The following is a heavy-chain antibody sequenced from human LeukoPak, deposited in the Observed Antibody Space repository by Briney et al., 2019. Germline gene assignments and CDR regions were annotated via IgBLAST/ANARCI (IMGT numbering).Heavy chain of an antibody. V-gene: IGHV4-4*02. J-gene: IGHJ3*02. Sequence: SETLSLTCAVSGGSISSSNWWSWVRQPPGKGLEWIGEIYHSGSTNYNPSLKSRVTISVDKSKNQFSLKLISVTAADTAVYYCARESPDILTGYYAFDIWGQGTMVTVSS. CDR3: ARESPDILTGYYAFDI. CDR1: GGSISSSNW. CDR2: IYHSGST. D-gene: IGHD3-9*01.